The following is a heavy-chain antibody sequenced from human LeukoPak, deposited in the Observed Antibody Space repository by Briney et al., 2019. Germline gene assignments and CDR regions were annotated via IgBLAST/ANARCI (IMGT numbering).Heavy chain of an antibody. V-gene: IGHV1-2*02. D-gene: IGHD6-13*01. CDR3: ARGDGYSSSWYFEY. Sequence: ASVKVSCKASGYTFTRYYMHWVRQAPGQGLEWMGWINPNSGGTNYAQKFQGRVTMTRDTSISTAYMELSRLRSDDTAVYYCARGDGYSSSWYFEYWGQGTLVTVSS. J-gene: IGHJ4*02. CDR2: INPNSGGT. CDR1: GYTFTRYY.